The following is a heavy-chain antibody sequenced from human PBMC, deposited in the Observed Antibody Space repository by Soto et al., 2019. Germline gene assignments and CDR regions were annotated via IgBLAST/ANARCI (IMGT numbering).Heavy chain of an antibody. CDR2: ISSSGSTI. V-gene: IGHV3-11*01. Sequence: PGGSLRLSCAASGFTFSDYYMSWIRQAPGKGLEWVSYISSSGSTIYYADSVKGRFTISRDNAKNSLYLQMNSLRAEDTAVYYCARAQDNWKPMGDDAWGQGTTVNVSS. CDR3: ARAQDNWKPMGDDA. CDR1: GFTFSDYY. D-gene: IGHD1-20*01. J-gene: IGHJ6*02.